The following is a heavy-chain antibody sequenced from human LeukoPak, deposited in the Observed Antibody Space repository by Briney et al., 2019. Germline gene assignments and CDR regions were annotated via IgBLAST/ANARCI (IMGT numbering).Heavy chain of an antibody. CDR2: MNPNSGNT. J-gene: IGHJ6*03. CDR3: ARGLMVRGVHTHYYYYYMDV. V-gene: IGHV1-8*01. CDR1: GYTFTSYD. Sequence: ASVKVSCKASGYTFTSYDINWVRQATGQGLEWMGWMNPNSGNTGYAQKFQGRVTMTRNTSISTAYMELSSLRSEDTAVCYCARGLMVRGVHTHYYYYYMDVWGKGTTVTISS. D-gene: IGHD3-10*01.